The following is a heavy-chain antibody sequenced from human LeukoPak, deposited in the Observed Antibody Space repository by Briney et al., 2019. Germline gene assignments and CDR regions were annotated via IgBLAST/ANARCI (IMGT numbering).Heavy chain of an antibody. CDR1: GGSISSYY. Sequence: SETLSLTCTVSGGSISSYYWSWIRQPPGKGLEWIGYIYYSGSTNYNPSLKSRVTISVDTSKNQLSLKLSSVTAADTAVYYCARGGYCSSTSCSTGYFDYWGQGTLVTVSS. V-gene: IGHV4-59*01. J-gene: IGHJ4*02. CDR3: ARGGYCSSTSCSTGYFDY. D-gene: IGHD2-2*01. CDR2: IYYSGST.